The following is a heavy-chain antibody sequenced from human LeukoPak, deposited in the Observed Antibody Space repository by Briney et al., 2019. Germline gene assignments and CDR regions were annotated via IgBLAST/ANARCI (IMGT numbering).Heavy chain of an antibody. D-gene: IGHD5-18*01. V-gene: IGHV4-59*01. J-gene: IGHJ4*02. Sequence: PSETLSLTCTVSGGSISSYYWSWIRQPPGKGLEWIGYIYYSGSTNYNPSLKSRVTISVDTSKNQFSLKLSFVTAADTAVYYCARARIQLWPTPSYYFDYWGQGTLVTVSS. CDR1: GGSISSYY. CDR3: ARARIQLWPTPSYYFDY. CDR2: IYYSGST.